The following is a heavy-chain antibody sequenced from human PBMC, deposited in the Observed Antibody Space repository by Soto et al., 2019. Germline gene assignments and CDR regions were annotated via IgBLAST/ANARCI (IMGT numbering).Heavy chain of an antibody. D-gene: IGHD6-25*01. CDR1: GYTFTSYG. Sequence: QVQLVQSEGELRQPGASVTVSCRASGYTFTSYGIIWVRQAPGQGLEWMGYISPNSGATTYAQNLQVRLTLTTDTSTSTAYMELRSLSSDDTAIYYCVREMFTRSGPQNFFDYWGLGALVTVSS. CDR2: ISPNSGAT. J-gene: IGHJ4*02. CDR3: VREMFTRSGPQNFFDY. V-gene: IGHV1-18*01.